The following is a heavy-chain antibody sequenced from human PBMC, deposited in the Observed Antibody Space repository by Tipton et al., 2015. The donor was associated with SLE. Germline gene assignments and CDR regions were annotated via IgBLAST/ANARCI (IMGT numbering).Heavy chain of an antibody. D-gene: IGHD1-26*01. J-gene: IGHJ6*03. CDR3: ARGYSGSYYYYYYMDV. CDR1: GGSISSTSNF. Sequence: TLSLTCTVSGGSISSTSNFWGWIRQPPGKGLEWIGSIYYSGYTYYNPSLKSRVTISVDTSTNQFSLKLSSVTAADTAVYYCARGYSGSYYYYYYMDVWGKGTTVTVSS. CDR2: IYYSGYT. V-gene: IGHV4-39*07.